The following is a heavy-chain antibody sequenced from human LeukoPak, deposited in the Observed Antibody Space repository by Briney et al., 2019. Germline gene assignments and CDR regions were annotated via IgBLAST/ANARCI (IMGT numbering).Heavy chain of an antibody. D-gene: IGHD1-14*01. CDR1: GYTFTSYD. J-gene: IGHJ4*02. Sequence: ASVKVSCKASGYTFTSYDINWVRQATGQGLEWMGWMNPNSGNTGYAQKFQGRVTMTRNTSISTAYMELSSLRPEDTAVYYCARGSESSRNQLDYWGQGTLVTVSS. V-gene: IGHV1-8*01. CDR3: ARGSESSRNQLDY. CDR2: MNPNSGNT.